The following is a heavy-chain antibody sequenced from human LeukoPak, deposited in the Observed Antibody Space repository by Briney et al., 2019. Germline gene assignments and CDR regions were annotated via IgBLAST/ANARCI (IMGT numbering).Heavy chain of an antibody. V-gene: IGHV4-59*01. D-gene: IGHD1-7*01. CDR2: TYYSGST. Sequence: PSETLSLTCTVSGGSISSYYWSWIRQPPGKGLEWIGYTYYSGSTNYNPSLKSRVTISVDTSKNQFSLKLSSVTAADTAVYYCARNSDYYYMDVWGKGTTATVSS. J-gene: IGHJ6*03. CDR3: ARNSDYYYMDV. CDR1: GGSISSYY.